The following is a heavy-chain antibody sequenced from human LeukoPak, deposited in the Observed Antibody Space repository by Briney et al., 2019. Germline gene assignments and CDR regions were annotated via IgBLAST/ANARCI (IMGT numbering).Heavy chain of an antibody. V-gene: IGHV3-30*18. J-gene: IGHJ5*02. CDR2: ISYDGSNK. D-gene: IGHD6-19*01. Sequence: GRSLRLSCAASGFTFSSYGMHWVRQAPGKGLEWVAVISYDGSNKYYADSVKGRFTISRDNSKNTLYLQMNSLRAEDTAVYCCAKRVIAGAGNNWFDPWGQGTLVTVSS. CDR3: AKRVIAGAGNNWFDP. CDR1: GFTFSSYG.